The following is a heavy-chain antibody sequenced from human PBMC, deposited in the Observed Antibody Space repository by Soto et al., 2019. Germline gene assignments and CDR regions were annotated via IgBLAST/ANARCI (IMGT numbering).Heavy chain of an antibody. D-gene: IGHD1-1*01. J-gene: IGHJ4*02. CDR3: XXXXXNHWNDYYFYY. V-gene: IGHV3-23*01. CDR2: ISGTGYSX. CDR1: GFAFSSYS. Sequence: EVQLLESGGELVQPGGSLRLSCAASGFAFSSYSLSWVRRAPGKGLEWVSGISGTGYSXXXIDSXXXXXXXXXXXSKXXXXXXXXXXXXXXXXXXXXXXXXXNHWNDYYFYYWGQGTLVTVSS.